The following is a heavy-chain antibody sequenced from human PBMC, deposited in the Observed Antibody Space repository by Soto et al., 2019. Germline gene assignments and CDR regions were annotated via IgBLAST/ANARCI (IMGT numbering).Heavy chain of an antibody. J-gene: IGHJ4*02. CDR3: ARQWGGDY. D-gene: IGHD3-16*01. V-gene: IGHV4-59*08. CDR2: ASYSGSP. CDR1: GGSIGSHY. Sequence: QVQLQESGPGLVKPSETLSLTCTVSGGSIGSHYWSWIRQPPGEGLEWIGRASYSGSPSYNPSLKGRAPISIDTSRNQFSLKLTSVTAADTAVYYCARQWGGDYWGQGTLVTVSS.